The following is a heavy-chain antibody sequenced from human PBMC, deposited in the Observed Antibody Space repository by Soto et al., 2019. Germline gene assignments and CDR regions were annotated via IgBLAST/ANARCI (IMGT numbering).Heavy chain of an antibody. CDR1: GLTFSSYA. CDR2: ITPSGGST. J-gene: IGHJ4*02. CDR3: AKSGSYSWFDY. Sequence: EVQLLESGGGLVQPGGSLRLSCAASGLTFSSYAMNWVRQAPGKGLEWVSAITPSGGSTYYADSVKGRFTISRDNSKNTLYVQMNSLRTEDTAVYYCAKSGSYSWFDYWGQGTLITVSS. D-gene: IGHD1-26*01. V-gene: IGHV3-23*01.